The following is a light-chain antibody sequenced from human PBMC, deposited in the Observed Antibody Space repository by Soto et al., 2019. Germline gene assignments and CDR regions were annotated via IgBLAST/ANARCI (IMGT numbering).Light chain of an antibody. V-gene: IGLV1-40*01. Sequence: QSALTQPPSVSGAPGQRVTISCTGSSSNIGAGYDVHWYQQLPGTAPKLLIYDNNNRPSGVPDRFSGSKSGTSASRAITGLQAEDEADYYCQSYDSSPSGYVFGTGTNVTVL. CDR1: SSNIGAGYD. J-gene: IGLJ1*01. CDR2: DNN. CDR3: QSYDSSPSGYV.